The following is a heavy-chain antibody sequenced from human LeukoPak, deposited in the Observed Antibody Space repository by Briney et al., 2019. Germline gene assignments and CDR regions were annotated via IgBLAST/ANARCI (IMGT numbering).Heavy chain of an antibody. J-gene: IGHJ4*02. CDR3: AHIPYYDYFDY. V-gene: IGHV2-5*02. CDR1: GFSLSTSGVG. Sequence: ESGPTLVKPTQTLTLTCSFSGFSLSTSGVGVGWIRQHPGKALEWLALIYWDDDKRYSPSLKSRLTITKDTSKNQVVLTMTNMDPVDTATYYCAHIPYYDYFDYWGQGSLVPVSS. D-gene: IGHD3-3*01. CDR2: IYWDDDK.